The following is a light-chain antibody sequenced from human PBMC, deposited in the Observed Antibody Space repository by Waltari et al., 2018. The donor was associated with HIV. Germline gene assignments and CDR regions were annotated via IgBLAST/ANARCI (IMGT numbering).Light chain of an antibody. CDR3: QAWDSSSAVV. V-gene: IGLV3-1*01. CDR2: QNS. CDR1: KLGDTY. J-gene: IGLJ2*01. Sequence: SYELTQPPSVSVSPGQTASITCSGDKLGDTYASWYQQKPAQSPVLVIYQNSKRPSGIPDRFHGSNSGDPATLTISGTQAVDEADYYCQAWDSSSAVVFGGGTKLTVL.